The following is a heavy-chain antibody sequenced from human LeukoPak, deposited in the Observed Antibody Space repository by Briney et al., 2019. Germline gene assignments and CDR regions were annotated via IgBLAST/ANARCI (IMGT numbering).Heavy chain of an antibody. V-gene: IGHV4-34*01. CDR1: GGSFSGYY. J-gene: IGHJ5*02. CDR2: INHCGST. CDR3: ARGTRSYSSSWSP. Sequence: SETLSLTCAVYGGSFSGYYWRWIRQPPGKGLEWLGEINHCGSTHYNPSLKSRVPISVDTSKNQFSLKLSSVTAADTAVYYCARGTRSYSSSWSPWGQGTLVTVPS. D-gene: IGHD6-13*01.